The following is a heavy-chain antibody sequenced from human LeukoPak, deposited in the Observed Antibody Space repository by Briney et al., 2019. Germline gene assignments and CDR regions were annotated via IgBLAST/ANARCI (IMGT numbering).Heavy chain of an antibody. CDR1: GFTFSSYA. J-gene: IGHJ5*02. V-gene: IGHV3-23*01. CDR2: ISGSGGST. D-gene: IGHD1-26*01. Sequence: PGGSLRLSCAASGFTFSSYAMSWVRQSPGKGLEWVSAISGSGGSTYSADSVKGRFTIPRDNSKNTLYLQMNSLRAEDTAVYYCAKGRYSGSYYNWFDPWGQGTLVTVSS. CDR3: AKGRYSGSYYNWFDP.